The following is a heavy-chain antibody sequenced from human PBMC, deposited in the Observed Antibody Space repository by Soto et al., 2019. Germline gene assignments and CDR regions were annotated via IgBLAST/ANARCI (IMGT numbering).Heavy chain of an antibody. V-gene: IGHV1-69*06. CDR1: GVTFSSYA. Sequence: SVKVSCKASGVTFSSYAISWVRQAPGQGLEWMGGIIPIFGTANYAQKFQGRVTITADKSTSTAYMELSSLRSEDTAVYYCARDVQTIAALGDYWGQGTLVTVSS. J-gene: IGHJ4*02. CDR3: ARDVQTIAALGDY. CDR2: IIPIFGTA. D-gene: IGHD6-13*01.